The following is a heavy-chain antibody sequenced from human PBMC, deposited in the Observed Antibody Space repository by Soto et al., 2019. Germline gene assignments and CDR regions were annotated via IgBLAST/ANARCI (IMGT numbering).Heavy chain of an antibody. CDR2: IYYSGST. CDR1: GGSISSNY. J-gene: IGHJ4*02. D-gene: IGHD2-15*01. Sequence: SETLSLTCTVSGGSISSNYWSWIRQHPGNGLEWIGYIYYSGSTYYDPSLKSRVTISVDTSKNQFSLKLSSVTAADTAVYYCALYCSGGSCYYGPEYWGQGTLVTVSS. CDR3: ALYCSGGSCYYGPEY. V-gene: IGHV4-59*06.